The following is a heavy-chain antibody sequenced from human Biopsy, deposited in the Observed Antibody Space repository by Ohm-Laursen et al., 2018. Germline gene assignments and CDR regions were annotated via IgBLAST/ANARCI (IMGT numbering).Heavy chain of an antibody. CDR1: GKTFSDYQ. V-gene: IGHV4-34*08. CDR3: GNEVHGRDY. D-gene: IGHD2-15*01. Sequence: TLSLTCAVFGKTFSDYQWSWIRQPPGKGLEWIGQINQAGATHYNPSLKSRVSISADASKYEFSLRLTSATAADTAVYLCGNEVHGRDYWGLGAQVTVSS. CDR2: INQAGAT. J-gene: IGHJ4*02.